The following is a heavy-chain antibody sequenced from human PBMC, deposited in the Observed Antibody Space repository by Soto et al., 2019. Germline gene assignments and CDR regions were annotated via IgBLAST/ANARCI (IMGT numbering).Heavy chain of an antibody. Sequence: SLRRSCAASGFSFDDYAMHWVRQAPGKGLEWVSGISWNSGSIGYSDSVKGRFTISRDNAKNSLYLQMNSLRAEHTALYYCGKDDYSSGCFGDFDILGQGTM. D-gene: IGHD3-22*01. CDR1: GFSFDDYA. CDR2: ISWNSGSI. J-gene: IGHJ3*02. V-gene: IGHV3-9*01. CDR3: GKDDYSSGCFGDFDI.